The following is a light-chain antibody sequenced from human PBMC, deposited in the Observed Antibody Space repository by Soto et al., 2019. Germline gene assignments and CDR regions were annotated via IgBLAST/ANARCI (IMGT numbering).Light chain of an antibody. V-gene: IGKV1-5*03. CDR2: KAS. CDR3: QQLNSYPLT. J-gene: IGKJ5*01. CDR1: QSISSW. Sequence: DIQMTQSPATLSASVGDRVTITCRASQSISSWLAWYQQKPGKAPRLLIYKASTLKSGVPSRFSGSGSGTEFTLTISSLQPDDFATYYCQQLNSYPLTFGQGTRLEIK.